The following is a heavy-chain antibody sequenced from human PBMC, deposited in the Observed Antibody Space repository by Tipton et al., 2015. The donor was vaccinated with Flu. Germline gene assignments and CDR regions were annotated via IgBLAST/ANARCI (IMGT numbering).Heavy chain of an antibody. J-gene: IGHJ4*02. CDR2: IQSGGST. CDR1: GFTFSTYW. V-gene: IGHV3-74*01. CDR3: ARDLNWDIYDY. Sequence: SLRLSCAASGFTFSTYWMHWVRQAPGKGLVWVSRIQSGGSTSYADPVKGRFTISRDNAKNTLYLQMNSLRAEDTAVYYCARDLNWDIYDYWGQGTLVTVSS. D-gene: IGHD1/OR15-1a*01.